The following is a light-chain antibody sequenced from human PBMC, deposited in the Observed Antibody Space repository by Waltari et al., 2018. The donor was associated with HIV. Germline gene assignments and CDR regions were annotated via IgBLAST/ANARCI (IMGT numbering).Light chain of an antibody. J-gene: IGLJ2*01. V-gene: IGLV2-14*03. CDR1: SSDIGAYEF. CDR2: DVF. CDR3: SSYTTTNTII. Sequence: QSALTQPASVSGSPGQSITISCTGTSSDIGAYEFVSWYRQHPHKAPQLLIYDVFYRPSGVSHRFSGSKSGNTASLTISGLQAEDEAVYSCSSYTTTNTIIFGGGTKLTVL.